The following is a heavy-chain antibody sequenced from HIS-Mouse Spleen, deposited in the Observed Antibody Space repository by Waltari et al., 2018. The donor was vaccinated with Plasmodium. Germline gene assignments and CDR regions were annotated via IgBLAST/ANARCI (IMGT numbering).Heavy chain of an antibody. Sequence: EVQLVESGGGLVKPGGSLRLSCAASGFTFSSYTMNWVRQAPGKGLEWVSSISMSSRYIYYADSVKGRFTISRDNAKNSLYLQMNSLRAEDTAVYYCARDPPLSITGDLDAFDIWGQGTMVTVSS. CDR3: ARDPPLSITGDLDAFDI. J-gene: IGHJ3*02. CDR1: GFTFSSYT. D-gene: IGHD7-27*01. CDR2: ISMSSRYI. V-gene: IGHV3-21*01.